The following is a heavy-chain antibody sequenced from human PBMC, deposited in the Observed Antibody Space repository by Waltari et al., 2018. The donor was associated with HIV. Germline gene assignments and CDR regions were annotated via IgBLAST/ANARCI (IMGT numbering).Heavy chain of an antibody. CDR2: ISYDGMKK. J-gene: IGHJ4*02. Sequence: QVQLVESGGGVVQPGDVLRLSCAASGPAFGSDGMHWVRQAPGKGLEWLAAISYDGMKKYYGGSLRGRLTISRDNSKKTLYLQMNTLRPEDTAIYFCARDSSQVHWFGESLALWGQGTLVIVSS. CDR1: GPAFGSDG. D-gene: IGHD3-10*01. V-gene: IGHV3-30*03. CDR3: ARDSSQVHWFGESLAL.